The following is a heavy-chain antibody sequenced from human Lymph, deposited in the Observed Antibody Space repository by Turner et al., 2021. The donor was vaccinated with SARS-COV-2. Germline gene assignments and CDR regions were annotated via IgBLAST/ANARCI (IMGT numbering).Heavy chain of an antibody. Sequence: EVQLVQSGAEVNKPGASLNISCRPSGYSFTTYWLGWVRQMPGKGLGWMGSIYPGDSDTGERPSFQGQVTNSADKSISTADLQWSSLKASDSAMEYCARWEWGGSLGHIDYWGQGTLVTVSS. CDR3: ARWEWGGSLGHIDY. J-gene: IGHJ4*02. V-gene: IGHV5-51*01. CDR1: GYSFTTYW. CDR2: IYPGDSDT. D-gene: IGHD3-3*01.